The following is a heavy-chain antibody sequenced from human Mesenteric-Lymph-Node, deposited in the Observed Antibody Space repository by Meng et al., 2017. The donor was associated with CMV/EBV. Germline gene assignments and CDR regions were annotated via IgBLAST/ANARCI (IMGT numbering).Heavy chain of an antibody. Sequence: ESLKISCAASGFTFVNYAMIWVRQAPGKGLEWVSAISGVGYTTYYADSVKGRFTISRDNSRNTLYLQMNSLRAEDTAVYYCAKKYYDFWSGFEYFDHWGQGTLVTVSS. CDR1: GFTFVNYA. CDR2: ISGVGYTT. V-gene: IGHV3-23*01. J-gene: IGHJ4*02. CDR3: AKKYYDFWSGFEYFDH. D-gene: IGHD3-3*01.